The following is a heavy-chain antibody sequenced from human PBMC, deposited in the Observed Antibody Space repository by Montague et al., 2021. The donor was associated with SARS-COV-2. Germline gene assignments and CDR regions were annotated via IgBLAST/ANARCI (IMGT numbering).Heavy chain of an antibody. CDR3: ARVSDSWSGYYIAVGAFDI. J-gene: IGHJ3*02. CDR1: GGSISSYY. D-gene: IGHD3-3*01. CDR2: IYYSGST. Sequence: SETLSLTCTVSGGSISSYYWSWIRQPPGTGLEWIGYIYYSGSTNYNPSLKSRVTISVDTSKNQFSLKLSSVTAADTAVYYCARVSDSWSGYYIAVGAFDIWGQGTMVTVSS. V-gene: IGHV4-59*01.